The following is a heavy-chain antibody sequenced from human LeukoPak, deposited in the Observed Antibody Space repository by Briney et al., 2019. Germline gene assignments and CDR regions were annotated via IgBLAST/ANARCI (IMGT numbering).Heavy chain of an antibody. CDR3: ARVDKDALNNYYFDD. CDR2: IYYSGST. Sequence: SETLSLTCTVSGGSISSSSYYWGWIRQPPGKGLEWIGSIYYSGSTYYNPSLKSRVTISVDTSKNQFSLKLSSVTAADTAVYYCARVDKDALNNYYFDDWGQGTLVTVYS. CDR1: GGSISSSSYY. D-gene: IGHD5-24*01. V-gene: IGHV4-39*01. J-gene: IGHJ4*02.